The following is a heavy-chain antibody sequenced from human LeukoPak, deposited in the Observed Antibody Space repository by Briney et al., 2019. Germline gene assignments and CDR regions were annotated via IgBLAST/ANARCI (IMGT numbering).Heavy chain of an antibody. CDR3: ARVMVYYYDSSGFLDY. CDR2: ISYDGSNK. D-gene: IGHD3-22*01. V-gene: IGHV3-30*01. J-gene: IGHJ4*02. Sequence: PGGSRRLSCAASGFTFSSYAMHWVRHAPGKGLEWVAVISYDGSNKYYADSVKGRFTISRDNSKNTLYLQMNSLRAEDTAVYYCARVMVYYYDSSGFLDYWGQGTLVTVSS. CDR1: GFTFSSYA.